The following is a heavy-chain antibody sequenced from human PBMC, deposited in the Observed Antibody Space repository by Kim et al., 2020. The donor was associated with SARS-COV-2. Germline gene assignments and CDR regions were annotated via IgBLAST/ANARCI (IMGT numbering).Heavy chain of an antibody. CDR1: GGSISSYY. D-gene: IGHD5-12*01. CDR2: IYYSGST. J-gene: IGHJ3*02. Sequence: SETLSLTCTVSGGSISSYYWSWIRQPPGKGLEWIGYIYYSGSTNYNPSLKSRVTISVDTSKNQFSLKLSSVTAADTAVYYCASSLLVANDAFDIWGQGTMVTVSS. CDR3: ASSLLVANDAFDI. V-gene: IGHV4-59*13.